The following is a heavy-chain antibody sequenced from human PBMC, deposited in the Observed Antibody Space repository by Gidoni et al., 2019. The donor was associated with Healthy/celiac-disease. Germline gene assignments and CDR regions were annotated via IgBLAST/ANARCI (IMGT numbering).Heavy chain of an antibody. CDR3: ARQDPLWLDP. CDR2: IYYSGST. J-gene: IGHJ5*02. CDR1: GGYISSSSYY. V-gene: IGHV4-39*01. Sequence: QLQLQESRPGLVKPSETLPLTCAVSGGYISSSSYYWGWIRQPPGKGLEWIGSIYYSGSTYYNPSLKSRVTISVDTSKNQFSLKLSSVTAADTAVYYCARQDPLWLDPWGQGTLVTVSS.